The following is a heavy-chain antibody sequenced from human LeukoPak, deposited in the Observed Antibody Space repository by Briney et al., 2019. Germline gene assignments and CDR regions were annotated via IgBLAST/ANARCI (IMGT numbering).Heavy chain of an antibody. D-gene: IGHD2-2*01. V-gene: IGHV1-18*01. CDR1: GYTFTSYG. CDR3: ARVLNQPLLYWFDP. CDR2: ISAYNGNT. J-gene: IGHJ5*02. Sequence: ASVKVSCKASGYTFTSYGISWVRQAPGQGLEWMGWISAYNGNTNYAQKLQGRVTMTTDTSTSTAYMELRSLRSDDTAVYYCARVLNQPLLYWFDPWGRGTLVTVSS.